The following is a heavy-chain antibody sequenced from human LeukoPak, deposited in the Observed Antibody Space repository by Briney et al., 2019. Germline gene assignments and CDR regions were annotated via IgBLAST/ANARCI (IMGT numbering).Heavy chain of an antibody. V-gene: IGHV1-2*02. J-gene: IGHJ6*02. CDR1: GYTFTGYY. CDR3: ASSEGTVIREYYYYGMDV. Sequence: ASVKVSCKASGYTFTGYYMHWVRQAPGQGLGWMGWINPNSGGTNYAQKFQGRVTMTRDTSISTAYMELSRLRSDDTAVYYCASSEGTVIREYYYYGMDVWGQGTTVTVSS. D-gene: IGHD4-17*01. CDR2: INPNSGGT.